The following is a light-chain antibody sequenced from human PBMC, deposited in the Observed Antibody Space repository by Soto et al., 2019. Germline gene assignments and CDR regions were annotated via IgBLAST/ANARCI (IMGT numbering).Light chain of an antibody. CDR1: SSNIGSNT. CDR2: SNN. V-gene: IGLV1-44*01. Sequence: QSVLTQPPSASGTPGQSVTISCSGSSSNIGSNTVNWYQQLPGTSPKLLIYSNNQRPSGVPDRFSGSKSGTSASLAISGRQSEDEADYYCAAWDDSLKGWVFGGGTKLTVL. J-gene: IGLJ3*02. CDR3: AAWDDSLKGWV.